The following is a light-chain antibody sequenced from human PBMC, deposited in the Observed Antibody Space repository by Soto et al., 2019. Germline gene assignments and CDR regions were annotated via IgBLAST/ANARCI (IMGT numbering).Light chain of an antibody. J-gene: IGLJ1*01. Sequence: QSVLTQPPSVSGAPGQRVTISCTGSSSKIGAGYDVHWYQQLPGTAPKLLISGNSNRASGVPDRFSGSKSGTSASLAIAGLQAEDEADYYCQSYDSSLTAFVFGTGTKVTVL. CDR3: QSYDSSLTAFV. V-gene: IGLV1-40*01. CDR2: GNS. CDR1: SSKIGAGYD.